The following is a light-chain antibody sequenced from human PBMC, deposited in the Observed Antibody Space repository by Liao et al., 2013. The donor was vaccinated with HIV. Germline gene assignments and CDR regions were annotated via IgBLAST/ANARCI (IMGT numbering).Light chain of an antibody. CDR3: QVWDSSSDHRGV. J-gene: IGLJ1*01. CDR2: YDS. CDR1: KLGDKY. Sequence: SYELTQPPSVSVSPGQTASITCSGDKLGDKYACWYQQKPGQAPVLVIYYDSDRPSGIPERFSGSNSGNTATLTISRVEAGDEADYYCQVWDSSSDHRGVFGTGTKVTVL. V-gene: IGLV3-1*01.